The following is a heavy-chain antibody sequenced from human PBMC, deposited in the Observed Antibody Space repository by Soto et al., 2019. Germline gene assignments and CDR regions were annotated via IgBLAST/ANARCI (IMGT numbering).Heavy chain of an antibody. CDR2: VNHSGDT. CDR1: GGSFSGYY. V-gene: IGHV4-34*01. J-gene: IGHJ3*02. CDR3: ARVQYNWNYGAFDI. D-gene: IGHD1-7*01. Sequence: PSETLSLTCAVYGGSFSGYYWRWIRQPPGKRLEWIGEVNHSGDTNYNPSLKSRVTVSADTSKNQFSLNLRSVTAADTAVYYCARVQYNWNYGAFDIWGQGTMVTV.